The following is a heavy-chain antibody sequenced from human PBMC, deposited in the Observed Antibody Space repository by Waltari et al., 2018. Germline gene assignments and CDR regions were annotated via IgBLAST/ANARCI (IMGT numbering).Heavy chain of an antibody. CDR3: ARDRGRGLYLDS. D-gene: IGHD5-12*01. CDR2: IHRRGRP. CDR1: GDSMNTNYW. V-gene: IGHV4-4*02. Sequence: QVQLQESGPGLVKPSGTLSLTCSVSGDSMNTNYWWSWVRQAPGKGLEWIGQIHRRGRPHYHPSLESRVATSIDTSKNEFSLEVTSATAADTAVYFCARDRGRGLYLDSWGQGILVTVSP. J-gene: IGHJ4*02.